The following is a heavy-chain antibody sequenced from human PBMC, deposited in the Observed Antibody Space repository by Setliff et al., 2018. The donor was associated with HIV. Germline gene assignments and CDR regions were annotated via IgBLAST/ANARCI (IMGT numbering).Heavy chain of an antibody. J-gene: IGHJ6*02. CDR3: ARSGYYSLFYYGMDV. CDR2: ISSGSTM. CDR1: GFTFSDYY. Sequence: LRLSCAASGFTFSDYYMSWIRQAPGKGLEWVSYISSGSTMYYAGSVKGRFTISRDNAKNSLFLQMNSLRAEDTAVYYCARSGYYSLFYYGMDVWGQGTTVTVSS. V-gene: IGHV3-11*04. D-gene: IGHD3-22*01.